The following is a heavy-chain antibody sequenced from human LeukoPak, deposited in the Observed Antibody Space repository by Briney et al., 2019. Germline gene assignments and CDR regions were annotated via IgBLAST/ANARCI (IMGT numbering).Heavy chain of an antibody. J-gene: IGHJ4*02. V-gene: IGHV1-24*01. CDR3: ATGGRGSGSYYLDY. CDR1: GYTLTELS. D-gene: IGHD3-10*01. CDR2: FDPEDGET. Sequence: ASVKVSCKVSGYTLTELSMHWVRQAPGKGLEWMGGFDPEDGETIYAQKFQGRVTMTEDTSTDTAYMELSSLRSEDTAVYYCATGGRGSGSYYLDYWGQGTLVTVSS.